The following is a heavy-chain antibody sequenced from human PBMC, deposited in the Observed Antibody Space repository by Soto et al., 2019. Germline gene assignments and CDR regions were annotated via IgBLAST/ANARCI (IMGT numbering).Heavy chain of an antibody. CDR3: ARRYGTSMDV. Sequence: SETLSLTCTVSGGSISSYYLSWIRQPPGKGLQWIGYIYYSGSNNYNPSLKSRVTISVDTSKNQFSLKLSSVTAADTAVYYCARRYGTSMDVWGQGTTVTVSS. V-gene: IGHV4-59*01. CDR1: GGSISSYY. J-gene: IGHJ6*02. D-gene: IGHD5-18*01. CDR2: IYYSGSN.